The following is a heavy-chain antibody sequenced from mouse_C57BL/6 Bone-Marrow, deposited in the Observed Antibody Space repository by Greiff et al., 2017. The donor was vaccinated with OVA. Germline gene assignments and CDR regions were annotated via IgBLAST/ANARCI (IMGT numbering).Heavy chain of an antibody. V-gene: IGHV5-2*01. CDR3: VYYGNYVWFAC. CDR1: EYEFPSHD. Sequence: EVKLMESGGGLVQPGESLKLSCESTEYEFPSHDMSWVRKTPEKRLELVAAINSDGGSTYYPYTMERRFIVSRDNTNKSLYLQMSSLRSEDTALYYCVYYGNYVWFACWGQGTLVTVAA. J-gene: IGHJ3*01. D-gene: IGHD2-1*01. CDR2: INSDGGST.